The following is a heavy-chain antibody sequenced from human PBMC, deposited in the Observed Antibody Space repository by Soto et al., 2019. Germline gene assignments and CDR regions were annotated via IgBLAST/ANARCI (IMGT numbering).Heavy chain of an antibody. Sequence: VPLVESGGGVVQPGRSLRLSCAASGFTFSDYAMHWVRQAPGKGLEWVAVVSHDGRNTHYADSVKGRFTISRDSSKDAVSLEMTSPRAEDTAVYYCAKGGRQWLVTSDFNYWGQGALVTVSS. CDR2: VSHDGRNT. J-gene: IGHJ4*02. CDR3: AKGGRQWLVTSDFNY. D-gene: IGHD6-19*01. V-gene: IGHV3-30*18. CDR1: GFTFSDYA.